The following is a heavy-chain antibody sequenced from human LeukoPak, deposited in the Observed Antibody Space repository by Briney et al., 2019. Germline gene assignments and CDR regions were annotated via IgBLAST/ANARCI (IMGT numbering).Heavy chain of an antibody. CDR2: INPSGGST. CDR3: ARGGYYDFWSGYYSFDY. J-gene: IGHJ4*02. CDR1: GYTFTSYY. D-gene: IGHD3-3*01. Sequence: GASVKVSCKASGYTFTSYYMHWVRQAPGQGLEWMGIINPSGGSTIYAQKFQGRVTMTRDTSTSTVYMELSSLRSEDTAVYYCARGGYYDFWSGYYSFDYWGQGTLVTVSS. V-gene: IGHV1-46*01.